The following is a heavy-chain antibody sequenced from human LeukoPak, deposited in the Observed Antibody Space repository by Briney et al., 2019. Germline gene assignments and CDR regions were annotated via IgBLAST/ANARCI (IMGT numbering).Heavy chain of an antibody. V-gene: IGHV1-24*01. CDR1: GYTLTELS. CDR3: ATSSTLDYYYYYYMDV. J-gene: IGHJ6*03. D-gene: IGHD2-2*01. CDR2: FDPEDGET. Sequence: ASVKVSCKVSGYTLTELSMHWVRQAPGKGLEWMGGFDPEDGETIYAQKFQGGVTMTEDTSTDTAYMELSSLRSEDTAVYYCATSSTLDYYYYYYMDVWGKGTTVTVSS.